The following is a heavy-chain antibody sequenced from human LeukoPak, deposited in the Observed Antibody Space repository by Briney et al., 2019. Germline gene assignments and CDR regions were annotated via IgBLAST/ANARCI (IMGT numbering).Heavy chain of an antibody. Sequence: SETLSLTCAVYGGSFSGYYWSWIRQPPGEGLEWIGEINHSGTTNYNPSLKSRVTISEDTSKNQFSLKLSSVTAADTAVYYCARVQRGGAAAGSYKSWGQGTLVTVSS. CDR3: ARVQRGGAAAGSYKS. CDR1: GGSFSGYY. J-gene: IGHJ4*02. V-gene: IGHV4-34*01. CDR2: INHSGTT. D-gene: IGHD6-13*01.